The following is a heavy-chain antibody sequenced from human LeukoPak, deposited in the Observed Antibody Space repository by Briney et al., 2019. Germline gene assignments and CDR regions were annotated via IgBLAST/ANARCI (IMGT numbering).Heavy chain of an antibody. CDR2: ITASGTAM. V-gene: IGHV3-48*01. CDR3: ASITMIVVDKGDDY. D-gene: IGHD3-22*01. J-gene: IGHJ4*02. Sequence: GGSLRLSCAASGFTFSSYSMNWVRQAPGKGLEWVSHITASGTAMFYADSVKGRFTISRDNAKNSLYLQMNSLRAEDTAVYYCASITMIVVDKGDDYWGQGTLVTVSS. CDR1: GFTFSSYS.